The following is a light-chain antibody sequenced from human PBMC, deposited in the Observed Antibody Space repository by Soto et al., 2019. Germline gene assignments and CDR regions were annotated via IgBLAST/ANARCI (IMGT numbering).Light chain of an antibody. V-gene: IGLV1-44*01. J-gene: IGLJ3*02. CDR2: HNN. Sequence: QSVLTQPPSASGTPGQRVTISCSGSRSNIGNNAVSWYQQFPGTAPKLLINHNNQRPSGVPDRFSGSKSGTSASLAISGLPSEDEADYSCAPWHDSLDARGVFGGGTKVTVL. CDR1: RSNIGNNA. CDR3: APWHDSLDARGV.